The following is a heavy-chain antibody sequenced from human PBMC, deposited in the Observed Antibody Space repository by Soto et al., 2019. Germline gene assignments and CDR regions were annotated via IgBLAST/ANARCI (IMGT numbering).Heavy chain of an antibody. D-gene: IGHD5-18*01. Sequence: ASVKVSCKPSGYTFTGYYVHWVRQAPGQGLEWMGWINPGTGGTNSAQRFQGRVTITRDTSASTAYMELSSLRSEDTAVYYCARDQGERGYSYGLDYWGQGTLVTVSS. CDR1: GYTFTGYY. CDR3: ARDQGERGYSYGLDY. J-gene: IGHJ4*02. CDR2: INPGTGGT. V-gene: IGHV1-2*02.